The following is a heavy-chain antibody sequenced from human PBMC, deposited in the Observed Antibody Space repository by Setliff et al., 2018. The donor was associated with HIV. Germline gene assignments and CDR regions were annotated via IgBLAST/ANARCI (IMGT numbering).Heavy chain of an antibody. D-gene: IGHD6-19*01. V-gene: IGHV4-39*01. CDR1: GGSISSFSYY. Sequence: SETLSLTCTVSGGSISSFSYYWAWIRQSPGKRLEWMGNVYHSGGTDYNLSLRSRFSISVDTSTNQFSLSLASVTAADTAVYYCTRRFEKWLAFDYWGQGTLVTVSS. CDR3: TRRFEKWLAFDY. J-gene: IGHJ4*02. CDR2: VYHSGGT.